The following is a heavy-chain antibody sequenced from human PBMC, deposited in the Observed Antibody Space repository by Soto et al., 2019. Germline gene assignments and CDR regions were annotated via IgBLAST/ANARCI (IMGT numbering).Heavy chain of an antibody. CDR3: ARSFSGDYTEINYYYYGMDV. Sequence: GASVKVSCKASGGTFSSYAISWVRQAPGQGLEWMGGIIPIFGTANYAQKFQGRVTITADESTSTAYMELSSLRSEDTAVYYCARSFSGDYTEINYYYYGMDVWGQGTTVTVSS. CDR1: GGTFSSYA. J-gene: IGHJ6*02. V-gene: IGHV1-69*13. D-gene: IGHD4-17*01. CDR2: IIPIFGTA.